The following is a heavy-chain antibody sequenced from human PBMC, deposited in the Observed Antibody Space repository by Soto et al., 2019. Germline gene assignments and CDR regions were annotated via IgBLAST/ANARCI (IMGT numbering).Heavy chain of an antibody. Sequence: QVQLVQSGAEVKKPGSSVKVSCKASGGTFSSYTISWVRQAPGQGLEWMGRIIPILGIANYAQKFQGRVTITADKSTSTAYMELSSLRSEDTAVYYCARGGSGWFFDYWGQGTLVTVSS. D-gene: IGHD6-19*01. J-gene: IGHJ4*02. V-gene: IGHV1-69*02. CDR3: ARGGSGWFFDY. CDR2: IIPILGIA. CDR1: GGTFSSYT.